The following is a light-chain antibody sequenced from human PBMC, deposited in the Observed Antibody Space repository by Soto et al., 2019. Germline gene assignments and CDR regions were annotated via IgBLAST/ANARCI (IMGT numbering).Light chain of an antibody. J-gene: IGLJ3*02. V-gene: IGLV6-57*03. CDR2: EDN. CDR3: QSYDSSNLNWV. Sequence: NFMLTQPHSVSESPGKTVTISCTRSSGSIASNYVQWYQQRPGSAPTTVIYEDNQRPSGVRDRFSGSIDSSSNSASLTISGLKTEDEADYYCQSYDSSNLNWVFGGGTKLTVL. CDR1: SGSIASNY.